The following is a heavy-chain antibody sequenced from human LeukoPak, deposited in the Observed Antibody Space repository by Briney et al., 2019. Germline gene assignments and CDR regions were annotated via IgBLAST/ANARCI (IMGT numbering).Heavy chain of an antibody. CDR1: GGSISSYY. V-gene: IGHV4-59*01. D-gene: IGHD3-10*01. J-gene: IGHJ3*02. CDR3: ASDYGDKGAFDI. CDR2: IYYSGST. Sequence: SETLSLTCTVSGGSISSYYWSWIRQPPGKGLEWIGYIYYSGSTNYNPSLKSRVTISVDTSKNQFSLKLSSVTAADTAVYYCASDYGDKGAFDIWGQGTMVTVSS.